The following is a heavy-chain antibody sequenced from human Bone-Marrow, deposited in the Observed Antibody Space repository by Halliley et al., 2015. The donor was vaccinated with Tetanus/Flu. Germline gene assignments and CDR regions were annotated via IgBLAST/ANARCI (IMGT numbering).Heavy chain of an antibody. CDR1: GYNFTNYW. Sequence: QLVQSGAEVKKPGDSLKISCKASGYNFTNYWIGWVRQMPGKGLEWMGFIYPADSDTSYSPSFQGQVSISADKSISTAYLQWSSRKASDTAMYYCARHGFLEAHYYYGLDVWGQGTTVTVSS. CDR3: ARHGFLEAHYYYGLDV. V-gene: IGHV5-51*01. J-gene: IGHJ6*02. CDR2: IYPADSDT. D-gene: IGHD3-3*01.